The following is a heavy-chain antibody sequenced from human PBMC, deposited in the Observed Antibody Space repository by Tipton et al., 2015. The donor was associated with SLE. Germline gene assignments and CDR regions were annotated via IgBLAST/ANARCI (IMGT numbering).Heavy chain of an antibody. CDR1: GFTVSSNY. Sequence: SLRLSCAASGFTVSSNYMSWVRQAPGKGLEWVSVIYNSGYKYYADSVKGRFTISRDTSKNTLYLQMNSLISEDTAVYYCARSFTVIRSWGQGTLVTVSS. CDR2: IYNSGYK. CDR3: ARSFTVIRS. V-gene: IGHV3-66*02. J-gene: IGHJ5*02. D-gene: IGHD4-17*01.